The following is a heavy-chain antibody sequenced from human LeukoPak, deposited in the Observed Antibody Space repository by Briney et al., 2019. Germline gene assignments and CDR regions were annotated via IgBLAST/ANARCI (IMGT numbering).Heavy chain of an antibody. D-gene: IGHD3-10*01. CDR2: MNPNSGNT. Sequence: ASVKVSCKASGGTFSSYAISWVRQAPGQGLEWMGWMNPNSGNTGYAQKFQGRVTMTRNTSISTAYMELSSLRSEDTAVYYCARDTMVRGVNWFDPWGQGTLVTVSS. CDR1: GGTFSSYA. J-gene: IGHJ5*02. V-gene: IGHV1-8*02. CDR3: ARDTMVRGVNWFDP.